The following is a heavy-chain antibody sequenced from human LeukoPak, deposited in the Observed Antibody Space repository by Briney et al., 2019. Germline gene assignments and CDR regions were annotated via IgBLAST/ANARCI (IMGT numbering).Heavy chain of an antibody. Sequence: GGSLRLSCAASGFTVSSNYMSWVRQAPGKGLEWVSVIYSGGSTYYADSVKGRFTISRDNSKNTLYLQMNSLRAEDTAVYYCARGKDYDFWSGYYTWGGEGYYFDYWGQGTLVTVSS. CDR2: IYSGGST. V-gene: IGHV3-66*01. J-gene: IGHJ4*02. CDR1: GFTVSSNY. CDR3: ARGKDYDFWSGYYTWGGEGYYFDY. D-gene: IGHD3-3*01.